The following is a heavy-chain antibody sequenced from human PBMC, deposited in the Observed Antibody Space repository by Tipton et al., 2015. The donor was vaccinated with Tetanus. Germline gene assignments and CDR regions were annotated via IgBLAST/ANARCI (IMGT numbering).Heavy chain of an antibody. Sequence: TLSLTCTVSGGSVRSGDYSWNWIRQPPGKGLEWIGHIFHSGSPNYNPSLKSRVTISVDTSKNQFSLKLSSVTAADTAIYYCAREVPAAGHFDSWGQGTLVTVSS. J-gene: IGHJ4*02. V-gene: IGHV4-61*08. CDR2: IFHSGSP. CDR1: GGSVRSGDYS. D-gene: IGHD2-2*01. CDR3: AREVPAAGHFDS.